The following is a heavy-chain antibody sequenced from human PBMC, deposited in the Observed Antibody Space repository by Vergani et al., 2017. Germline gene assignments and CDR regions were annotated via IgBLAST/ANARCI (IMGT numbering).Heavy chain of an antibody. CDR2: IYYSGST. Sequence: QVQLQQWGAGLLKPSETLSLTCAVSGGSISSSSYYWGWIRQPPGKGLEWIGSIYYSGSTYYNPSLKSRVTISVDTSKNQFSLKLSSVTAADTAVYYCARGGYYDSSGYYPDAFDIWGQGTMVTVSS. J-gene: IGHJ3*02. D-gene: IGHD3-22*01. CDR3: ARGGYYDSSGYYPDAFDI. V-gene: IGHV4-39*01. CDR1: GGSISSSSYY.